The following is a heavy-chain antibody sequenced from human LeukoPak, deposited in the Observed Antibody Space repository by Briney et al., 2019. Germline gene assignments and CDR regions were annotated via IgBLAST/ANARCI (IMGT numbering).Heavy chain of an antibody. V-gene: IGHV3-20*04. CDR2: INWNGDSI. D-gene: IGHD2-15*01. CDR3: ARGSGWFDP. Sequence: GGSLRLSCVDSGFNFDEYAMNWVRQAPGKGLEWVSRINWNGDSIVYADSVKGRFTISRDNAKNLVYLQMKSLRVEDTAVYYCARGSGWFDPWGQGTLVTVSS. CDR1: GFNFDEYA. J-gene: IGHJ5*02.